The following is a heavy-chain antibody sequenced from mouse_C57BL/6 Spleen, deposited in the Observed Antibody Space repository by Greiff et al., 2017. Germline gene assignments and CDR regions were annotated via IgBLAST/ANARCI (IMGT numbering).Heavy chain of an antibody. Sequence: QVQLKQPGAELVMPGASVKLSCKASGYTFTSYWMHWVKQRPGRGLEWIGGIDPNSGGTNYNEKFKSKATLTVDKASSTAYMQLSSLTSEDYAVYNCEREGGYYLEDFDYWGQGTTLTVSS. V-gene: IGHV1-72*01. D-gene: IGHD2-3*01. J-gene: IGHJ2*01. CDR1: GYTFTSYW. CDR3: EREGGYYLEDFDY. CDR2: IDPNSGGT.